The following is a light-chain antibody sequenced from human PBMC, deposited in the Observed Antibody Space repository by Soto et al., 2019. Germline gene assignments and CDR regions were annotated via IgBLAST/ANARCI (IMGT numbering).Light chain of an antibody. V-gene: IGKV3-20*01. CDR2: GAS. J-gene: IGKJ2*01. CDR3: QHYDSSSGHT. CDR1: QTIRSNF. Sequence: EIVLTQSPGTLSLSPGERATLSCRASQTIRSNFLTWYQQKPGQAPRLLIYGASTSAAGIPDRFSGSGSGTDLTVTISRLESEDVAVYYCQHYDSSSGHTFDQGTKLQIK.